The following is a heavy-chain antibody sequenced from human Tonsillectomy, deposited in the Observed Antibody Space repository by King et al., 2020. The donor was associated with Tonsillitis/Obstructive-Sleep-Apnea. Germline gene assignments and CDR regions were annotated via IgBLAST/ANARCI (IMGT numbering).Heavy chain of an antibody. J-gene: IGHJ6*03. D-gene: IGHD2-2*01. CDR3: ARGVCSSTSCYGYYYYYYMDV. V-gene: IGHV4-31*03. CDR2: IYYSGST. Sequence: VQLQESGPGLVKPSQTLSLTCTVSGGSISSGGYYWSWIRQHPGKGLEWIGYIYYSGSTYYNPSLKSRVTISVDTSKNQFSLKLSSVTAADTAVYYCARGVCSSTSCYGYYYYYYMDVWGKGTTVTVSS. CDR1: GGSISSGGYY.